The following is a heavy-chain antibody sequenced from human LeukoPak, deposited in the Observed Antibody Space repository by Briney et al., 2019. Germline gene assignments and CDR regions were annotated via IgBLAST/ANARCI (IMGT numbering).Heavy chain of an antibody. V-gene: IGHV1-3*01. CDR3: ARERLIVGALMYY. CDR2: INAGNGNT. Sequence: ASVKVSCKASGYTFTSYAMHWVRQAPGQRLEWMGWINAGNGNTKYSQKSQGRVTITRDTSASTAYMELSSLRSEDTAVYYCARERLIVGALMYYWGQGTLVTVSS. CDR1: GYTFTSYA. D-gene: IGHD1-26*01. J-gene: IGHJ4*02.